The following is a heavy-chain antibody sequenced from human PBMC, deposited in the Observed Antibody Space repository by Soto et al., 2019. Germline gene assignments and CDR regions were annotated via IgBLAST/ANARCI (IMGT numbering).Heavy chain of an antibody. Sequence: SVKVSCKASGGTFSSYTISWVRQAPGQGLEWMGRIIPILGIANYAQKFQGRVTITADKSTSTAYMELSSLRSEDTAVYYCARTGFGVVTDDAFDIWGQGTMVTISS. CDR1: GGTFSSYT. CDR3: ARTGFGVVTDDAFDI. CDR2: IIPILGIA. V-gene: IGHV1-69*02. J-gene: IGHJ3*02. D-gene: IGHD3-3*01.